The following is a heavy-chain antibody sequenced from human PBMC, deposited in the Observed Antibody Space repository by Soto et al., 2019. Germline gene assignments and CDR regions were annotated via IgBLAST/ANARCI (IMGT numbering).Heavy chain of an antibody. D-gene: IGHD6-19*01. Sequence: VLLVESGGGLVKPVGSLRLSCAASGFTFTNVWMNWVRQAPGQGLEWVGRMKDKTEGEATDYAAPVKGRCSISRDDLKNTLNLQMNSPKTDDTAVYYCTTWAGSIGWYPLDSGGQGTMVTVSS. CDR1: GFTFTNVW. J-gene: IGHJ1*01. CDR2: MKDKTEGEAT. V-gene: IGHV3-15*07. CDR3: TTWAGSIGWYPLDS.